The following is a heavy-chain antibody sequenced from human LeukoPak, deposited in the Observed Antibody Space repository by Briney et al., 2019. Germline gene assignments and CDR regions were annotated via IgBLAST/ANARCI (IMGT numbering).Heavy chain of an antibody. CDR1: GFTFSSYA. CDR2: ISYDGSDS. Sequence: GGSLRLSCAASGFTFSSYAMHWVRQAPGKGLEWVAVISYDGSDSHYADSVKGRFTFSRDNSKNMLYLQMSSLRTEDTAVYYCVRDRRAVAVYFDYWGQGTLVTVSS. V-gene: IGHV3-30*03. D-gene: IGHD6-19*01. CDR3: VRDRRAVAVYFDY. J-gene: IGHJ4*02.